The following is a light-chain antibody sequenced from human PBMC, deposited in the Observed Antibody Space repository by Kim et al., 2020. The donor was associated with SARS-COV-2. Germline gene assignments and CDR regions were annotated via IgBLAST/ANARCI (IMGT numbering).Light chain of an antibody. V-gene: IGLV6-57*02. CDR2: EDN. Sequence: NFMLTQPHSVSESPGKTVTISCTGSSGSIASNYVQWYQQRPGSAPTTVIYEDNQRPSGVPDRFSGSIDSSSNSASLTISGLKTEDEADYYCQSYDSSNWVFGGGTQLNVL. J-gene: IGLJ3*02. CDR1: SGSIASNY. CDR3: QSYDSSNWV.